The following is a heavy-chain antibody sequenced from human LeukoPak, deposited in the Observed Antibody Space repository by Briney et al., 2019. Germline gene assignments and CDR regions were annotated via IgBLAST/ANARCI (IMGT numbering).Heavy chain of an antibody. CDR1: GGSITSSTSY. D-gene: IGHD2-2*03. J-gene: IGHJ4*02. V-gene: IGHV4-39*01. CDR2: IYYSGST. CDR3: ARHGSTDYFDY. Sequence: PSETLSLTCAVSGGSITSSTSYWGWIRQPPGKGLEWIGRIYYSGSTLFTPSLKSRVTISVDTSRNQFSLRLSSVTAAYTAVYYCARHGSTDYFDYWGQGTLVTVSS.